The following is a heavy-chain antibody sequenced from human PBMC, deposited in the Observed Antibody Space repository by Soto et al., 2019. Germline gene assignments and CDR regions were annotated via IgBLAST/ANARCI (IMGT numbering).Heavy chain of an antibody. Sequence: GASVKVSCKASGGTFSSYAISWVRQAPGQGLEWMGGIIPIFGTANYAQKFQGRVTITADESTSTAYMELSSLRSEDTAVYYCARVSPKGDYVAYYYYLDVWGKGTTVTVSS. CDR3: ARVSPKGDYVAYYYYLDV. CDR1: GGTFSSYA. D-gene: IGHD4-17*01. CDR2: IIPIFGTA. J-gene: IGHJ6*03. V-gene: IGHV1-69*13.